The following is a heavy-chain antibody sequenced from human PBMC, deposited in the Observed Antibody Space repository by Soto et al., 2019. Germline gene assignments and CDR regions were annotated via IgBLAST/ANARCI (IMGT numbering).Heavy chain of an antibody. Sequence: ASVKVSCKASGYSFSNYGISWVRQAPGQGLEWMGWINTYNGNTNYAQKLQGRVTMTTDTSTSTVYMELRSLRSDDTAVYYCARPDISSSWFGPWGQGNLVTVS. D-gene: IGHD6-6*01. CDR3: ARPDISSSWFGP. J-gene: IGHJ5*02. V-gene: IGHV1-18*01. CDR2: INTYNGNT. CDR1: GYSFSNYG.